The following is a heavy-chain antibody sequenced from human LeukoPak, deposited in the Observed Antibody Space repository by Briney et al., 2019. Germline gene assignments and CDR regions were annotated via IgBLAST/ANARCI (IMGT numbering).Heavy chain of an antibody. J-gene: IGHJ5*02. CDR1: GFTFSNYW. D-gene: IGHD5-24*01. V-gene: IGHV3-7*05. CDR2: IKQDGSEK. CDR3: ARASDPWLQLT. Sequence: RGSLRLSCAASGFTFSNYWMIWVRQAPGKGLEWVGNIKQDGSEKRYADSVRGRFSISRDNAQTSLYLQMNSLRAEDTAVYCCARASDPWLQLTWGQGTLVTVSS.